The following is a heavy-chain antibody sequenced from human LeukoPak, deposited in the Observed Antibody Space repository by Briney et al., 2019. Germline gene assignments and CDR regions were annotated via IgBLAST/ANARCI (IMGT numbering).Heavy chain of an antibody. J-gene: IGHJ4*02. CDR3: AGTHYYGSGYYFDY. V-gene: IGHV3-30*03. CDR2: ISYDGSNK. CDR1: GFTFSSYG. Sequence: GGSLRLSCAASGFTFSSYGMHWVRQAPGKGLEWVAVISYDGSNKYYADSVKGRFTISRDNSKNTLYLQMNSLRAEDTAVYYCAGTHYYGSGYYFDYWGQGTLVTVSS. D-gene: IGHD3-10*01.